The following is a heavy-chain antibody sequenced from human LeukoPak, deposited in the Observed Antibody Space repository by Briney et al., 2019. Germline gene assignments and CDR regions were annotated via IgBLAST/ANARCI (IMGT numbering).Heavy chain of an antibody. CDR1: GGSISSSYYY. V-gene: IGHV4-39*01. D-gene: IGHD6-13*01. J-gene: IGHJ5*02. CDR3: ARAPRPIAAAPGEVGWFDP. CDR2: IYYSGST. Sequence: KPSETLSLTCTVSGGSISSSYYYWGWIRQPPGKGLEWIGSIYYSGSTYYNPSLKSRVTISVDTSKNQFSLKLSSVTAADTAVYYCARAPRPIAAAPGEVGWFDPWGQGTLVTVSS.